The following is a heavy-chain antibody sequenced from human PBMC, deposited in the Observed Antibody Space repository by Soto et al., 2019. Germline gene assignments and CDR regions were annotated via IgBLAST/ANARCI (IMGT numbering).Heavy chain of an antibody. Sequence: ASVKVSCKASGYTFTSYGISWVRQAPGQGLEWMGWISAYNGNTNYAQKLQGRVTMTTDTSTSTAYMELRSLRPDDTAVYYCARDQHTYYYGSGSSHWGQGTLVTVSS. J-gene: IGHJ4*02. V-gene: IGHV1-18*01. CDR1: GYTFTSYG. CDR3: ARDQHTYYYGSGSSH. CDR2: ISAYNGNT. D-gene: IGHD3-10*01.